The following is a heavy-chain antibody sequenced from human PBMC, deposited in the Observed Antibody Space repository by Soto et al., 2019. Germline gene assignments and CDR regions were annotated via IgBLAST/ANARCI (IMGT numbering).Heavy chain of an antibody. Sequence: GVLRLSCAASGFTFSSYAMSWVRQAPGKGLEWVSAISGSGGSTYYADSVKGRFTISRDNSKNTLYLKMNSLRAEDTAVYYCAKLVYSYGPIDYWGQGTLVTVSS. CDR1: GFTFSSYA. CDR3: AKLVYSYGPIDY. CDR2: ISGSGGST. J-gene: IGHJ4*02. D-gene: IGHD5-18*01. V-gene: IGHV3-23*01.